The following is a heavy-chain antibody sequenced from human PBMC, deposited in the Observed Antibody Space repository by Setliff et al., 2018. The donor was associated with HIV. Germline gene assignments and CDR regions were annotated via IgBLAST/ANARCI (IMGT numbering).Heavy chain of an antibody. CDR2: IDYTGST. V-gene: IGHV4-59*01. CDR3: ARDIWAYGLMGS. CDR1: GGSISTYF. Sequence: PSDTLSLTCTVSGGSISTYFWGWVRQTPGKGLGWIGYIDYTGSTSYTPSFRSRVTLSVDTSKNQFSLMLDSVTAADTAVYYCARDIWAYGLMGSWGQGTLVTVSS. D-gene: IGHD4-17*01. J-gene: IGHJ5*02.